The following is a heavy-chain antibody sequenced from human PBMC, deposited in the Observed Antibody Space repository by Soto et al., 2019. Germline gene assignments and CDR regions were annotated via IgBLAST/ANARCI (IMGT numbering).Heavy chain of an antibody. CDR1: GASFISTKW. J-gene: IGHJ4*01. Sequence: LSLTCAVSGASFISTKWWGWVRQSPGEGLEWIGEIHHSETTNYNPSLESRVTISIDKSKNQFSLKLSSVTAADTAVYYCASDAGMTAVYIDYWRDGTLVTVS. D-gene: IGHD6-13*01. CDR3: ASDAGMTAVYIDY. V-gene: IGHV4-4*02. CDR2: IHHSETT.